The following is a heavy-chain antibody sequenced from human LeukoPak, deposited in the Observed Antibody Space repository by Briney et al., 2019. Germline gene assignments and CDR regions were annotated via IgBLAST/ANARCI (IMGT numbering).Heavy chain of an antibody. D-gene: IGHD1-26*01. Sequence: GGSLRLSCAASGFTFSDYYMSWIRQAPGKGLEWVSYISGRGSTIYYTDSVKGRFTISRDNAKNSLYLQMNSLRAEDTAVFYCARDGRLVGASHFDYWGQGTLVTVSS. CDR1: GFTFSDYY. J-gene: IGHJ4*02. V-gene: IGHV3-11*04. CDR2: ISGRGSTI. CDR3: ARDGRLVGASHFDY.